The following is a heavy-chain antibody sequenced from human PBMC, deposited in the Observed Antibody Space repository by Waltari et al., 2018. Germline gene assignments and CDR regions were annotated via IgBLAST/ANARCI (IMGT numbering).Heavy chain of an antibody. D-gene: IGHD5-12*01. CDR3: ARIDYIGYCDF. V-gene: IGHV4-38-2*01. Sequence: QMLLQESGPELVKPSETLSLTCDVSGYSISSGYYWGWIRQPPGQGLEWIGKIYQSGSTYYNPSLKSRVTISVETSKTQFTLKLSYVTAADTAVYYCARIDYIGYCDFWGRGTLVTVSS. J-gene: IGHJ4*02. CDR2: IYQSGST. CDR1: GYSISSGYY.